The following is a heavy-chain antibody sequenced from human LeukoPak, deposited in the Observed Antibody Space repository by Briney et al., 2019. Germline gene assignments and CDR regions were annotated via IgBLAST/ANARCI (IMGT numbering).Heavy chain of an antibody. Sequence: EASETLSLTCTVSGASVGSAGYYWSWIRQPPGGGLEWIGYIYYISNTNYNPSLKSRVTMSVDPSKNQFSLKLNSVTAEDTAVYYCARTQSQSGSYRYYFGYWGQGTLVTVSS. CDR2: IYYISNT. CDR1: GASVGSAGYY. D-gene: IGHD1-26*01. CDR3: ARTQSQSGSYRYYFGY. V-gene: IGHV4-61*08. J-gene: IGHJ4*02.